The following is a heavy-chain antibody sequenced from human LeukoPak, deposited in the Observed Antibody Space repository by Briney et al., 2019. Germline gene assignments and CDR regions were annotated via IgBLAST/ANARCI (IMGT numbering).Heavy chain of an antibody. CDR3: ARDGLDCSGGSCYGGYYMDV. CDR2: INPSSGGT. Sequence: ASVKVSCKASGHTFTGYYMHWVRQAPGQGLEWMGWINPSSGGTNYAQKFQGRVTMTRDTSISTAYMELSKLRSDDTAVYYCARDGLDCSGGSCYGGYYMDVWGKGTTVTVSS. CDR1: GHTFTGYY. J-gene: IGHJ6*03. D-gene: IGHD2-15*01. V-gene: IGHV1-2*02.